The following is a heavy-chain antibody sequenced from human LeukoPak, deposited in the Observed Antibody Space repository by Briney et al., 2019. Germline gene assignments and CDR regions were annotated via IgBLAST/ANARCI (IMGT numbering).Heavy chain of an antibody. J-gene: IGHJ6*02. CDR3: ARDLAAAVPKSSTGMDV. CDR2: ISSSSSYI. V-gene: IGHV3-21*01. D-gene: IGHD6-13*01. CDR1: GFTFSSYS. Sequence: PGGSLRLSCAASGFTFSSYSMNWVRQAPGKGLEWGSSISSSSSYIYYADSVKGRFTISRDNAKNSLYLQMNSLRAEDTAVYYCARDLAAAVPKSSTGMDVWGQGTTVTVSS.